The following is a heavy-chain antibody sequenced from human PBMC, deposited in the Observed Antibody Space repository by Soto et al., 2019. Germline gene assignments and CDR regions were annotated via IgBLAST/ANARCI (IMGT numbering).Heavy chain of an antibody. D-gene: IGHD3-10*01. Sequence: EVQLVESGGGLVQPGGSLKLSCAASGFTFSSFGMNWVRQAPGKGLEWLANIKGDGSEKYYVDSVKGRFTISRDNAKNSLYLEMHSLRAEDTAVYYCAAGFPPDYWGQGTLVTVSS. CDR3: AAGFPPDY. J-gene: IGHJ4*02. V-gene: IGHV3-7*01. CDR1: GFTFSSFG. CDR2: IKGDGSEK.